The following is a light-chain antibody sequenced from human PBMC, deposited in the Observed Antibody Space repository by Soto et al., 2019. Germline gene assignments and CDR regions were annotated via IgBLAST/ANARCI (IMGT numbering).Light chain of an antibody. Sequence: QSVLTQPPSVSGAPGQRVTISCTGSSSNIGAGYDVHWYQQLPGTAPKLLIYGNSNRPSGVPDRFSGSKFGTSASLAITGLQVEDEADYYCQSYDSSLSALVFGTGIKLTVL. CDR2: GNS. CDR1: SSNIGAGYD. J-gene: IGLJ1*01. V-gene: IGLV1-40*01. CDR3: QSYDSSLSALV.